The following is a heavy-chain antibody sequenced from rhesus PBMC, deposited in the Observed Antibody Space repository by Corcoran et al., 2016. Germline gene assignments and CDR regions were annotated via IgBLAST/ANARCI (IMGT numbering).Heavy chain of an antibody. D-gene: IGHD3-3*01. J-gene: IGHJ4*01. CDR3: ARGGTIFGLEY. CDR2: IYGSGGRT. Sequence: QVQLQESGPGLVKPSATLSLTCAVSGGSISDSYYWCWIRQPTGKGLEWIGYIYGSGGRTYYNPSLKSRVTISTDTSKNQFSLKLSSVTAADTAVYYCARGGTIFGLEYWGQGVLVTVSS. CDR1: GGSISDSYY. V-gene: IGHV4-106*01.